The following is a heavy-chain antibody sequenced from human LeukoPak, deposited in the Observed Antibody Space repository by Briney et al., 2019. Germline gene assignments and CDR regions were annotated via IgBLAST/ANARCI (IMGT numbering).Heavy chain of an antibody. CDR1: GFTFSSYA. D-gene: IGHD6-13*01. Sequence: GGSLRLSCAASGFTFSSYAMSWVRQAPGKGRECVSAIRGSGGSTYYADSVKGRFTISSDNSKNTLYLQMTSLRAEEPAVYSCATRVGAAAGKYYYGMDVWGQGTTVTVSS. J-gene: IGHJ6*02. CDR2: IRGSGGST. V-gene: IGHV3-23*01. CDR3: ATRVGAAAGKYYYGMDV.